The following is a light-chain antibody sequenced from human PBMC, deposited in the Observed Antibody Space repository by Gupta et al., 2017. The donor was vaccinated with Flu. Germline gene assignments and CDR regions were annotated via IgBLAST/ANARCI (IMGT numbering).Light chain of an antibody. CDR1: QSLLHNNGNNF. CDR2: LGS. CDR3: LQALQSPRT. J-gene: IGKJ2*01. V-gene: IGKV2-28*01. Sequence: DIVMTQSPLSLPVTPGEPASISCRSSQSLLHNNGNNFLDWYLQKAGQSPQLLIYLGSNRASGVTDRFSGSGSGTDFTLKISRVEAEDVGVYYSLQALQSPRTFGQGTKLEIK.